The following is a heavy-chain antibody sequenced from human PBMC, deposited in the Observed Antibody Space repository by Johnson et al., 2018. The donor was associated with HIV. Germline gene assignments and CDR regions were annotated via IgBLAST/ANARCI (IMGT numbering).Heavy chain of an antibody. J-gene: IGHJ3*02. CDR1: GFTFSDYY. Sequence: QVQLVESGGDLIQPGGSLRLSCAASGFTFSDYYMSWIRQAPGKGLEWVAVISYDGSNKYYADSVKGRFTISRDNSKNTLYLQMNSLRAEDTAVYYCARSRGGYYYDSSGVRGAFDIWGQGTMVTVSS. CDR3: ARSRGGYYYDSSGVRGAFDI. D-gene: IGHD3-22*01. CDR2: ISYDGSNK. V-gene: IGHV3-30-3*01.